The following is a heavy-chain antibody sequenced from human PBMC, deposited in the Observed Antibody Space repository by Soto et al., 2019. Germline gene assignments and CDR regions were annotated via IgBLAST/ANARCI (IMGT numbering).Heavy chain of an antibody. CDR1: GGSISSSSYY. J-gene: IGHJ4*02. Sequence: SETLSLTCTVSGGSISSSSYYWGWIRQPPGKGLEWIGSIYYSGSTYYNPSLKSRVTISVDTSKNQFSLKLTSVTAADTAVYYCATVTTSYWGQGTLVTVSS. CDR3: ATVTTSY. D-gene: IGHD4-4*01. V-gene: IGHV4-39*01. CDR2: IYYSGST.